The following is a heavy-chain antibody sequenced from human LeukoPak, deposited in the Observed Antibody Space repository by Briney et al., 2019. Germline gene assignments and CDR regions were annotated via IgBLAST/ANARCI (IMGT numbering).Heavy chain of an antibody. CDR1: GFTFSSFS. CDR3: ARDNCSGGSCYYYYGMDV. V-gene: IGHV3-48*04. D-gene: IGHD2-15*01. J-gene: IGHJ6*02. Sequence: GGSLRLSCAASGFTFSSFSMNWVRQAPGKGLEWVSYIRTSGTNTDYTGSVKGRFTISRDNAKNSLYLQMNSLRAEDTAVYYCARDNCSGGSCYYYYGMDVWGQGTTVTVSS. CDR2: IRTSGTNT.